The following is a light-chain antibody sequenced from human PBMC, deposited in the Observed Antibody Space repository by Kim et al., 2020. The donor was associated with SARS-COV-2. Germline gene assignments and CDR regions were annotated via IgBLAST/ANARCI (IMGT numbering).Light chain of an antibody. CDR2: EDS. CDR3: QAWDSSTVV. J-gene: IGLJ3*02. Sequence: VPPGPTASSTCSGDKFGDKYACWYQQKPGQSPVLIIYEDSKRPSGIPERFSGSNSGNTATLTISGTQAMDEADYYCQAWDSSTVVFGGGTQLTVL. V-gene: IGLV3-1*01. CDR1: KFGDKY.